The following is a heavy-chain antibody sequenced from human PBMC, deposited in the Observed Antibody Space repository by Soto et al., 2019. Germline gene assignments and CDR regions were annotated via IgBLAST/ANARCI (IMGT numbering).Heavy chain of an antibody. J-gene: IGHJ4*02. CDR3: ARHEYNSGWRYFDY. V-gene: IGHV5-51*01. Sequence: GESLKISCKASGYSFTTYWIGWVRQMPGKGLEWMVIIYPSDSDTRYSPSFQGQVTISADKSISTTHLQWRSLKASDTAMYYCARHEYNSGWRYFDYWGQGTLVTVSS. D-gene: IGHD6-19*01. CDR2: IYPSDSDT. CDR1: GYSFTTYW.